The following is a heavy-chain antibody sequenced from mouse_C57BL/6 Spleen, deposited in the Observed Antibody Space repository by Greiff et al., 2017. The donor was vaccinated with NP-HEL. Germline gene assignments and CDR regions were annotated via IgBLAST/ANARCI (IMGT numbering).Heavy chain of an antibody. Sequence: VKLMESGAELARPGASVKLSCKASGYTFTSYGISWVKQRTGQGLEWIGEIYPRSGNTYYNEKFKGKATLTADKSSSTAYMELRRLTSEDSTVYFCARFITRYFDVWGTGTTVTVSS. V-gene: IGHV1-81*01. CDR1: GYTFTSYG. D-gene: IGHD1-1*01. J-gene: IGHJ1*03. CDR3: ARFITRYFDV. CDR2: IYPRSGNT.